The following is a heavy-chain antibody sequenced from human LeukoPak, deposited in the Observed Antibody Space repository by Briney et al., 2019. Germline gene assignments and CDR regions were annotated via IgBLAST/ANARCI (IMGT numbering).Heavy chain of an antibody. CDR2: IYAHSGGT. Sequence: GAAVTVSCKASGYTFTGYYIHWVRQAPGEGREGMGWIYAHSGGTDYAQKFEGRVTMTRDTSISTSYMELSRLRSDDTAVYYCAKTRVGFRGVYPTGAFDIWGQGTMVTVSS. D-gene: IGHD3-10*01. CDR3: AKTRVGFRGVYPTGAFDI. V-gene: IGHV1-2*02. CDR1: GYTFTGYY. J-gene: IGHJ3*02.